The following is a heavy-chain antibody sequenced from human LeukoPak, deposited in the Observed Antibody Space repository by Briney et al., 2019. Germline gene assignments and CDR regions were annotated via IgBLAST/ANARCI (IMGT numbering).Heavy chain of an antibody. CDR3: ARHFNHYSSSWHLVYFDY. CDR2: IYYSGST. CDR1: GGSISSYY. V-gene: IGHV4-59*08. D-gene: IGHD6-13*01. Sequence: PSETLSLTCTVSGGSISSYYWSWIRQPPGKGLEWIGYIYYSGSTNYNPSLKSRVTISVDTSKNQFSLKLSSVTAADTAVYYCARHFNHYSSSWHLVYFDYWGQGTLVTVSS. J-gene: IGHJ4*02.